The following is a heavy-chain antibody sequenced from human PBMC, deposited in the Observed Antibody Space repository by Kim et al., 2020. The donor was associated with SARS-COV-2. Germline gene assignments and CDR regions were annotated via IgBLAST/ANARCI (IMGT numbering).Heavy chain of an antibody. V-gene: IGHV3-7*01. J-gene: IGHJ4*02. CDR3: VINGGYHKYDE. CDR1: GFTFASRW. Sequence: GGSLRLSCAASGFTFASRWMTWVRQAPGKGLAWVANINEDGDVKQYVDSVKGRFTISRDNAKNSLYLQMNSLRAEDTAIYYCVINGGYHKYDEWGQGALVTVSS. CDR2: INEDGDVK. D-gene: IGHD7-27*01.